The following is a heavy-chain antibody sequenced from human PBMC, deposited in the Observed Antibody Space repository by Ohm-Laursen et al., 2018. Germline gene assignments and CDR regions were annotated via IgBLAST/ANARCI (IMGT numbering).Heavy chain of an antibody. Sequence: SLRLSCTASGFTFSSYGMHWVRQAPGKGLEWVAVIWYDGSNKYYADSVKGRFTISRDNSKNTLYLQMNSLRAEDTAVYYCARGLLIYYGMDVWGQGTTVTVSS. J-gene: IGHJ6*02. V-gene: IGHV3-33*01. CDR3: ARGLLIYYGMDV. CDR2: IWYDGSNK. D-gene: IGHD2/OR15-2a*01. CDR1: GFTFSSYG.